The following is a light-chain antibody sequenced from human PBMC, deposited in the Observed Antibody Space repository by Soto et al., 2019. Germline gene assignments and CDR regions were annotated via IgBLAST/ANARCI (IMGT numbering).Light chain of an antibody. CDR2: GAS. J-gene: IGKJ4*01. V-gene: IGKV3-20*01. CDR3: HQDGSSPRT. Sequence: VSSKSPGTLSLSPGESGTLSCRAGQTLSISSLASYQQKPGQAPRLLIYGASNRASGIPDRFSGGGSGTDFTLTISRREPEDFAVYYCHQDGSSPRTFGGGTKVDIK. CDR1: QTLSISS.